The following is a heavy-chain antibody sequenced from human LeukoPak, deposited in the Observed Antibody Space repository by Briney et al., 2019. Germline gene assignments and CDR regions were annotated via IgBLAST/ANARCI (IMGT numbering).Heavy chain of an antibody. J-gene: IGHJ3*02. CDR3: ASHGTSDAFDI. Sequence: GESLRLSCAASGFTFSTYWMTWVRQAPGKGLEWVASIKQDGSEKFYVDSVKGRFTISRDNAKNSLFLQMNSLRAEGTAVYYCASHGTSDAFDIWGQGTMVTVSS. V-gene: IGHV3-7*05. CDR2: IKQDGSEK. CDR1: GFTFSTYW. D-gene: IGHD1-1*01.